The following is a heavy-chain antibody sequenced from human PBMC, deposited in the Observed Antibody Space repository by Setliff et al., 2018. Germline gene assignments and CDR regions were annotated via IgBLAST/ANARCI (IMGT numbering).Heavy chain of an antibody. V-gene: IGHV3-23*01. CDR1: GFTFSSYA. CDR3: AKELEATTYYYYYYGMDV. D-gene: IGHD1-26*01. CDR2: ISGGGGST. J-gene: IGHJ6*02. Sequence: GGSLRLSCAASGFTFSSYAMSWVRQAPGKGLEWVSAISGGGGSTYYADSVKGRFTISRDTSKNTLYLQMNSLRAEDTAVYYCAKELEATTYYYYYYGMDVWGQGTTVTVSS.